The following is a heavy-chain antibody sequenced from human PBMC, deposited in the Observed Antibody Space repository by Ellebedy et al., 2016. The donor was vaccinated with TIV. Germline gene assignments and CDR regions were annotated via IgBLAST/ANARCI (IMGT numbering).Heavy chain of an antibody. CDR1: GASISSYY. D-gene: IGHD6-19*01. Sequence: SETLSLTXTVSGASISSYYWSWIRQPPGKGLEWLGCFSYIGSTNYNPSLGSRVTMSVDTSKNQFSLKLTSVTAADTAVYYCARRSTSGPYNWFDPWGQGTLVTVSS. CDR2: FSYIGST. J-gene: IGHJ5*02. V-gene: IGHV4-59*12. CDR3: ARRSTSGPYNWFDP.